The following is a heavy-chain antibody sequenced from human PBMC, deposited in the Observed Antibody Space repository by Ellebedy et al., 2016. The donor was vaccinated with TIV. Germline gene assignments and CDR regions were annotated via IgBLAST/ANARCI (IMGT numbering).Heavy chain of an antibody. J-gene: IGHJ4*02. Sequence: AASVKVSCKASGFTFTSSAMQWVRQARGQRLEWIGWIVVGSGNTNYAQKFQERVTITRDMSTSTAYMELSSLRSEDTAVYYCAAELWDSYGYIYWGQGTLVTVSS. CDR3: AAELWDSYGYIY. D-gene: IGHD5-18*01. CDR1: GFTFTSSA. CDR2: IVVGSGNT. V-gene: IGHV1-58*02.